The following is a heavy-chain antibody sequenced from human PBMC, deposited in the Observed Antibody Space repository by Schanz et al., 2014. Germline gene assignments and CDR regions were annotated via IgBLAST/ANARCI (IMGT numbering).Heavy chain of an antibody. CDR3: ARGWGYDALTGYVF. V-gene: IGHV1-18*01. Sequence: QVQLVQSGADVKKPGASVKVSCKASGNTLSAYYIHWIRQAPGQGLEWMGYISGYNGNTNYAPKVQDRVTMTTDTSTSTAYMELRSLRSDDTAVYYCARGWGYDALTGYVFWGQGTLVTVSS. CDR1: GNTLSAYY. J-gene: IGHJ4*02. D-gene: IGHD3-9*01. CDR2: ISGYNGNT.